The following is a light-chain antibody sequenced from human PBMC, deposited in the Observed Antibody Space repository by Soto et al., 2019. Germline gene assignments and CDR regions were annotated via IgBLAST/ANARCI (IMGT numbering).Light chain of an antibody. CDR2: GAS. CDR3: QQYNSWPPLT. V-gene: IGKV3-15*01. CDR1: QSVSSY. J-gene: IGKJ4*01. Sequence: EIVMTQSPATLSVSPGERATLSCRASQSVSSYLAWYQQKPGQAPRLLIYGASTRAIGIPARFSGSGSGTEFTLTISSLQSEDFAGYYCQQYNSWPPLTFGGGTKVEIK.